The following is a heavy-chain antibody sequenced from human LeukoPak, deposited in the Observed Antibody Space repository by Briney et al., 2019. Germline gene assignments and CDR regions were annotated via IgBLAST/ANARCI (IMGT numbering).Heavy chain of an antibody. J-gene: IGHJ6*03. V-gene: IGHV3-64*01. D-gene: IGHD3-3*01. CDR1: GFTFSSYT. CDR2: ISSNGVTT. Sequence: GGSLRLSCAASGFTFSSYTIHWVRQAPGKGLEFVSSISSNGVTTYYANSVKGRFTISRDNSKNMLYLQMGSLRTEDMAVYYCARDLIGVAYYMDVWGKGTTVTVSS. CDR3: ARDLIGVAYYMDV.